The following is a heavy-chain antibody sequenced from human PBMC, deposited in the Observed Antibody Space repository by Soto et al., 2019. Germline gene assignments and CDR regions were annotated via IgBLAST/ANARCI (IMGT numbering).Heavy chain of an antibody. V-gene: IGHV3-23*01. CDR3: AKREYQLLGFYYYYYMDV. CDR2: ISGSGGST. J-gene: IGHJ6*03. D-gene: IGHD2-2*01. CDR1: GFTFSSYA. Sequence: EVQLLESGGGLVQPGGSLRLSSAASGFTFSSYAMSWVRQAPGKGLEWVSAISGSGGSTYYADSVKGRFTISRDNSKNTLYLQMNSLRAEDTAVYYCAKREYQLLGFYYYYYMDVWGKGTTVTVSS.